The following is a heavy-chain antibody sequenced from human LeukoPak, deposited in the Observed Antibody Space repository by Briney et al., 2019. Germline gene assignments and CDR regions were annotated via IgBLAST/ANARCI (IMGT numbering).Heavy chain of an antibody. D-gene: IGHD3-16*01. CDR1: GYSISSGYY. V-gene: IGHV4-38-2*02. CDR2: IYTTGST. Sequence: SETLSLTCTVSGYSISSGYYWGWIRQPPGKGLEWIGRIYTTGSTNYSPSLKSRVTISADTSKNQFSLKLSSVTAADTAVYYCARDNPFKYDYVNWGQGTLVTVSS. J-gene: IGHJ4*02. CDR3: ARDNPFKYDYVN.